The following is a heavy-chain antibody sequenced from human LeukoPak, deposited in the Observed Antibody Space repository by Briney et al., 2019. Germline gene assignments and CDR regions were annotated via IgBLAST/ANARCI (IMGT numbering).Heavy chain of an antibody. CDR3: AKDVGTYGGNSEDAFDI. D-gene: IGHD4-23*01. J-gene: IGHJ3*02. CDR1: GFTVRSNY. CDR2: IYSGGST. Sequence: PGGSLRLSCAVSGFTVRSNYMSWVRQAPGKGLEWVSVIYSGGSTHYADSVKGRFTISRDNSKNTLYLQMNSLRAEDTAVYYCAKDVGTYGGNSEDAFDIWGQGTMVTVSS. V-gene: IGHV3-66*01.